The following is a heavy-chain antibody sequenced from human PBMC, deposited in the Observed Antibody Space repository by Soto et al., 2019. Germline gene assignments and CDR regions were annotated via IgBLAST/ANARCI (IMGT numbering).Heavy chain of an antibody. V-gene: IGHV4-39*01. CDR1: GGSISGSSYY. CDR2: VHYSGST. Sequence: SETLSLTCTVSGGSISGSSYYRGWIRQPPGKGLECIGSVHYSGSTDYNPSLKSRVTISVDTSKNQFSLKLTSVTAADTAVYFCASFSGATYGDYGGGINYWGQGTLVTVSS. J-gene: IGHJ4*02. D-gene: IGHD4-17*01. CDR3: ASFSGATYGDYGGGINY.